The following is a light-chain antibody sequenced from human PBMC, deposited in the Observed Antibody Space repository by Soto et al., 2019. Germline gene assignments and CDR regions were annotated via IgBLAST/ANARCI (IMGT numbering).Light chain of an antibody. V-gene: IGKV1-5*01. Sequence: DIPLTQSPSNLSASVGDRVTIACRASQTIDSWLAWYQQKPGKAPKLLIYDASSLESGVSSRFSGSGYGTEFTLSITNLQPDDFATYYCQQYNRLITFGQGTRLEIK. J-gene: IGKJ5*01. CDR1: QTIDSW. CDR3: QQYNRLIT. CDR2: DAS.